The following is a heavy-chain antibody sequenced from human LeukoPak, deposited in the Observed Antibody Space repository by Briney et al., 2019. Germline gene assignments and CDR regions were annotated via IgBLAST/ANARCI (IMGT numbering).Heavy chain of an antibody. Sequence: ASVKVSCKASGYTFTSYYMHWVRQAPGQGLEWMGIINPSGGSTSYAQKFQGRVTMTRDTSTSTVYTELSSLRSEDTAVYYCARDPPYYDILTGYYSTYYFDYWGQGTLVTVSS. V-gene: IGHV1-46*01. CDR1: GYTFTSYY. CDR2: INPSGGST. D-gene: IGHD3-9*01. CDR3: ARDPPYYDILTGYYSTYYFDY. J-gene: IGHJ4*02.